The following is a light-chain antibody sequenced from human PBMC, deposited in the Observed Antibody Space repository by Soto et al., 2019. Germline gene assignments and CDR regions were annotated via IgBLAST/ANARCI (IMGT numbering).Light chain of an antibody. J-gene: IGKJ4*01. CDR3: QQYYRSPLS. CDR1: QSVLYSLNNRNH. CDR2: WAS. V-gene: IGKV4-1*01. Sequence: DIVMTQSPDSLAVSLGERATLNCKSSQSVLYSLNNRNHLAWYQKKPGQPPRLLVYWASTRESGVPDRFSGSGSGTDFSLTISSPQAEDVAVYYCQQYYRSPLSFGGGTRVEIK.